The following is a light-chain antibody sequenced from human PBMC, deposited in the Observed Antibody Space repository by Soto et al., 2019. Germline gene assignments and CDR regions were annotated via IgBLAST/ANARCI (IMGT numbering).Light chain of an antibody. V-gene: IGLV2-11*01. CDR2: EVD. Sequence: QSALTQPRSVSGTPGQSVTISCTGTSSDVGGYNYVSWYQHHTGKAPKLMIYEVDKRPSGVPGRFSRSESGNTASLTISGLQAEDGADYYCCLNAGSYPFVFGAGTKVTVL. CDR3: CLNAGSYPFV. J-gene: IGLJ1*01. CDR1: SSDVGGYNY.